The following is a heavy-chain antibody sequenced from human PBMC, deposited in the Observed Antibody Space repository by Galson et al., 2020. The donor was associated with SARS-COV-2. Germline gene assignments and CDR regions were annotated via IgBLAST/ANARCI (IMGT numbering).Heavy chain of an antibody. D-gene: IGHD3-10*01. CDR1: GFTFSLYW. CDR2: INRDASEK. J-gene: IGHJ4*02. V-gene: IGHV3-7*05. Sequence: GGSLRLSCAASGFTFSLYWMSWVRQAPGKGLEWVANINRDASEKYYADSVKGRFTISRDNTKNSLYLQVTNLRAEDTAVYYCARGDNYGSDFWGQGTLVTVSS. CDR3: ARGDNYGSDF.